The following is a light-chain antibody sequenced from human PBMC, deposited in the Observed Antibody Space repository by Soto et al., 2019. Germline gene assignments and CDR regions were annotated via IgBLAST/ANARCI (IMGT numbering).Light chain of an antibody. J-gene: IGKJ2*01. CDR3: QQYNNWPQT. Sequence: EIVMTQSPVALSESPGERATLSCRASQSVSSKLAWYQQKPGQAPRLLIYGASTRATGIPARFSGSGSGTEFTLSISSLQSEDFAVYYCQQYNNWPQTFGQGTKVDIK. CDR2: GAS. CDR1: QSVSSK. V-gene: IGKV3-15*01.